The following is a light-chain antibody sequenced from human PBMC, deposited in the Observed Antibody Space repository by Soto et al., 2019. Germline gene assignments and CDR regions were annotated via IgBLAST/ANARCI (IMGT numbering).Light chain of an antibody. CDR2: AAS. V-gene: IGKV1-9*01. J-gene: IGKJ4*01. CDR1: QGISSY. Sequence: DIQLTQSPSFLSASVGDRVTITCRASQGISSYLAWYQQKPGKAPKFLIYAASTLQSGVPSRFSGSGSGTEFTRTISSLQPEEFATEYGPQFNSYPLTFGGGTKVEIK. CDR3: PQFNSYPLT.